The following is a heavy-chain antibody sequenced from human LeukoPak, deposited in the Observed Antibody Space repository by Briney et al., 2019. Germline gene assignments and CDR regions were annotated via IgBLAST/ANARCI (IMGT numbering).Heavy chain of an antibody. CDR2: INPNHGDT. J-gene: IGHJ4*02. V-gene: IGHV1-2*02. CDR3: ARYWGVLLWFGELLSAFGY. Sequence: ASVKVSCKASGYTFTGYYMHWVRQAPGQGLEWMGWINPNHGDTNYAQKFQGRVTMTRDTSISTAYMELSRLRSDDTAVYYCARYWGVLLWFGELLSAFGYWGQGTLVTVSS. CDR1: GYTFTGYY. D-gene: IGHD3-10*01.